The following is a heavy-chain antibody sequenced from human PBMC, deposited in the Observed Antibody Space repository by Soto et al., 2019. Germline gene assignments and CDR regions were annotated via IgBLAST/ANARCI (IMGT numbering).Heavy chain of an antibody. CDR3: ARGRVTMVRGAADY. D-gene: IGHD3-10*01. CDR1: GGSFSGYY. Sequence: QVQLQQWGAGLLKPSETLSLTCAVYGGSFSGYYWSWIRQPPGKGREWIGEINHSGSTNYNPSLKSRVTISVDTSKNQFSLKLSSVTAADTAVYYCARGRVTMVRGAADYWGQGTLVTVSS. V-gene: IGHV4-34*01. J-gene: IGHJ4*02. CDR2: INHSGST.